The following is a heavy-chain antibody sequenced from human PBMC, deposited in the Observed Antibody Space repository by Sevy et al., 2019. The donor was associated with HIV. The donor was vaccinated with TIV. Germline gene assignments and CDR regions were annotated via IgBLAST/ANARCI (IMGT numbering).Heavy chain of an antibody. CDR2: ISSSGTTI. V-gene: IGHV3-48*03. J-gene: IGHJ6*02. D-gene: IGHD3-22*01. Sequence: GGSLRLSCAASGFSFSSYEMNWVRQAPGKGLEWFSYISSSGTTIYYADSVKSRFTVSKDNAKNSLYLQMNSLRGEDTSVYYCARDLPGDSRMDVWGQGTRVTVSS. CDR1: GFSFSSYE. CDR3: ARDLPGDSRMDV.